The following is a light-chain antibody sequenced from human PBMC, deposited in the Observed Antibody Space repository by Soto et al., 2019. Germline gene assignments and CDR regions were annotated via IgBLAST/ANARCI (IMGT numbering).Light chain of an antibody. CDR2: GAS. Sequence: EIVLTQSPGTLSLSPGERATLSCRASQSVSSSYLAWYQQKPGQAPRLLIYGASSRATGIPDRFSGSGSGTEFTLTISILQSEDFAVYYCQQYNNWPRTFGHGTKVDIK. CDR1: QSVSSSY. V-gene: IGKV3-20*01. J-gene: IGKJ1*01. CDR3: QQYNNWPRT.